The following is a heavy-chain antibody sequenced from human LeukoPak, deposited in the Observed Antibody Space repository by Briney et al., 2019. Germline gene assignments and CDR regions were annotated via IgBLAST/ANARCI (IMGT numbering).Heavy chain of an antibody. CDR2: ISAYNGNT. CDR3: ARGLGYYYDSSGPHDDAFDM. D-gene: IGHD3-22*01. J-gene: IGHJ3*02. V-gene: IGHV1-18*01. CDR1: GYTFTSYG. Sequence: GASVKVSCKASGYTFTSYGISWVRQAPGQGLEWMGWISAYNGNTNYAQKLQGRVTITTHTSPSPAYLQLRSLRSDDTAVYYCARGLGYYYDSSGPHDDAFDMGGQGTMVTVSS.